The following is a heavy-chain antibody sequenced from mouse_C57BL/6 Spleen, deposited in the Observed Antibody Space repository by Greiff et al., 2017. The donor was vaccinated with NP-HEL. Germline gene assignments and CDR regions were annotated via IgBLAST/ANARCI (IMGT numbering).Heavy chain of an antibody. CDR1: GFNINDYY. D-gene: IGHD2-2*01. CDR3: ARSGDDATLY. V-gene: IGHV14-2*01. CDR2: IDPGDGAT. J-gene: IGHJ2*01. Sequence: VQLQQSGAELVKPGASVKLSCTASGFNINDYYMHWVQQRTEQGLEWIGRIDPGDGATKYAPNFSGQATITAYTSSNTAYLLLSSLTSEDTAGYYCARSGDDATLYWGKGTTLTVAS.